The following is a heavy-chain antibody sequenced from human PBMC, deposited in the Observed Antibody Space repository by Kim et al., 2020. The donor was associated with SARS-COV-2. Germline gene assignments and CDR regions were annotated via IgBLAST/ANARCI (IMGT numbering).Heavy chain of an antibody. CDR2: IKQDGSEK. CDR3: ARDEDSSSWYVPDY. Sequence: GGSLRLSCAASGFTFSSYWMSWVRQAPGKGLEWVANIKQDGSEKYYVDSVKGRFTISRDNAKNSLYLQMNSLRAEDTAVYYCARDEDSSSWYVPDYWGQGTLVTVSS. D-gene: IGHD6-13*01. CDR1: GFTFSSYW. J-gene: IGHJ4*02. V-gene: IGHV3-7*01.